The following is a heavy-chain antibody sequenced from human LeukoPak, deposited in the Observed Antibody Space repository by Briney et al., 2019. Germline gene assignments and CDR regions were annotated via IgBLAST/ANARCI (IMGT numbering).Heavy chain of an antibody. CDR3: AREDYSGGDCYSKDAFDI. CDR2: IYYSGST. Sequence: PSETLSLTCTVSGGSISSYYWSWIRQPPGKGLEGIGYIYYSGSTNYNPSLKSRVTISVDTSKNQFSLNLSSVTAADTAVYYCAREDYSGGDCYSKDAFDIWGQGTMVTVSS. CDR1: GGSISSYY. V-gene: IGHV4-59*01. D-gene: IGHD2-21*02. J-gene: IGHJ3*02.